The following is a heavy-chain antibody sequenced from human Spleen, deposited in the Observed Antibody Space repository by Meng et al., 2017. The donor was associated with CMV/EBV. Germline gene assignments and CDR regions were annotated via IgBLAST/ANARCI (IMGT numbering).Heavy chain of an antibody. CDR2: ISLSGST. CDR1: GGSMRSNNW. D-gene: IGHD2-2*02. Sequence: SETLSLTCAVSGGSMRSNNWWRWVRQPPGKGLEWIGEISLSGSTNYNPSLKSRVTISVDKSKNQVSLKLTSVTAADTAVYYCARAEIVVTAIRSRAKGVDTWGQGTPVTVSS. V-gene: IGHV4-4*02. J-gene: IGHJ5*02. CDR3: ARAEIVVTAIRSRAKGVDT.